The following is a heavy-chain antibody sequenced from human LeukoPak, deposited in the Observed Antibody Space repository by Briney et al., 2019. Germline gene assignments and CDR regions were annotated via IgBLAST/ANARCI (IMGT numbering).Heavy chain of an antibody. D-gene: IGHD5-24*01. Sequence: PSETLSLTCSVSGGSINADYWNWIRQPPGKGLEWIGYVYHTGPINYNPSLKSRLTISIDKSKKLFSLKLISVTAADTAIYYCARVGGKTTINNAAFEIWGQGTMVTVSS. CDR1: GGSINADY. J-gene: IGHJ3*02. V-gene: IGHV4-59*01. CDR2: VYHTGPI. CDR3: ARVGGKTTINNAAFEI.